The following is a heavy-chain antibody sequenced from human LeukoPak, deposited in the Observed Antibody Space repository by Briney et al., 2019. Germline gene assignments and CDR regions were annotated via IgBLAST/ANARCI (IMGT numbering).Heavy chain of an antibody. J-gene: IGHJ4*02. CDR3: ARRYSSSSTAEAY. CDR1: GFMFNAYA. V-gene: IGHV3-23*01. CDR2: ISGSGAVT. D-gene: IGHD6-6*01. Sequence: GGSLRLSCAASGFMFNAYAMTWVRQAPGKGLEWVSLISGSGAVTYYADSVKGRVTISRDNSKNTLYLQMTSLRVEDTAVYYCARRYSSSSTAEAYWGRGTLVTVSS.